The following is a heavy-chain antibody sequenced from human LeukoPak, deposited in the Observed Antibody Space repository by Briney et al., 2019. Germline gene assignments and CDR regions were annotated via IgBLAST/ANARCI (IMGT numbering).Heavy chain of an antibody. J-gene: IGHJ4*02. CDR1: GLTFRTTW. Sequence: GGSLRLSCATSGLTFRTTWMHWVRHAPGKGLMWVSRMNGEGTTIDYADSVKGRFTVSRDYAKNTLFLQMNNLRTEDTALYFCATARNFRFEYWGQGSLVIASA. CDR3: ATARNFRFEY. CDR2: MNGEGTTI. D-gene: IGHD1-7*01. V-gene: IGHV3-74*01.